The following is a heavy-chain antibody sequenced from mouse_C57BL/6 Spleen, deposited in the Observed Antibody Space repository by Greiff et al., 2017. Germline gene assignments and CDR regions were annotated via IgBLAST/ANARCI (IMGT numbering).Heavy chain of an antibody. CDR2: FHPYNDDT. CDR1: GYTFTTYP. J-gene: IGHJ3*01. D-gene: IGHD1-1*01. V-gene: IGHV1-47*01. CDR3: ERTGYYGGSLAY. Sequence: QVQLQQSGAELVKPGASVKMSCKASGYTFTTYPIEWMKQNHGKSLEWIGNFHPYNDDTKYNEKFKGKATLTVEKSSITVYLELSRLTSDDSAVYYCERTGYYGGSLAYWGQGTIVTVSA.